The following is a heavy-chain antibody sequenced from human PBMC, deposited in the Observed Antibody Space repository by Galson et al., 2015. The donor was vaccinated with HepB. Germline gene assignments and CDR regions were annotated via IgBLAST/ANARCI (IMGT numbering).Heavy chain of an antibody. Sequence: SLRLSCAASGFTFSSYAMSWVRQAPGKGLEWVSAISGSGGSIYYADSVKGRFTISRDNSKNTLYLQMNSLRAEDTAVYYCAKRTEYSPNGYIDYWGQGTLVTVSS. CDR2: ISGSGGSI. J-gene: IGHJ4*02. D-gene: IGHD2-8*01. V-gene: IGHV3-23*01. CDR1: GFTFSSYA. CDR3: AKRTEYSPNGYIDY.